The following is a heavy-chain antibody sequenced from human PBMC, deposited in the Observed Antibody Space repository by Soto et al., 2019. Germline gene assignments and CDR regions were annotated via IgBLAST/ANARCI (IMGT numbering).Heavy chain of an antibody. CDR3: TRLYCGGDCDFDS. V-gene: IGHV3-73*02. D-gene: IGHD2-21*02. Sequence: EVQLVESGGGLVQPGGSLKLSCAASEFTFSGSAMHWVRQASGKGLEWVGRIRDKANSYATAYTASVKGRFTISRDDSKNTAYLQMNSLKTEDTAVYYCTRLYCGGDCDFDSWGQGTLVTVSS. J-gene: IGHJ4*02. CDR1: EFTFSGSA. CDR2: IRDKANSYAT.